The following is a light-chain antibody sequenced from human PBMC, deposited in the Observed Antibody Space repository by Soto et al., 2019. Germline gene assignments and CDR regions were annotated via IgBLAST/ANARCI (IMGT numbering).Light chain of an antibody. CDR1: QTISNN. Sequence: ETVLTQSPGTLSLSPGERATVSCRASQTISNNYLAWYHQRPGQAPRLLIYGASTRATGIPARFSGSGSGTEFTLTISSLQSEDFAVYYCQQYNNWPPWTFGQGTKVDIK. CDR3: QQYNNWPPWT. CDR2: GAS. J-gene: IGKJ1*01. V-gene: IGKV3-15*01.